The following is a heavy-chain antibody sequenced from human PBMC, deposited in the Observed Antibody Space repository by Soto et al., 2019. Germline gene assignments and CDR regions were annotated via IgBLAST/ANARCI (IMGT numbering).Heavy chain of an antibody. CDR3: ARVHRGGTVHNWFDP. CDR2: ISSSGSTI. J-gene: IGHJ5*02. V-gene: IGHV3-48*03. CDR1: GFTFSSYE. D-gene: IGHD4-4*01. Sequence: EVQLVESGGGLVQPGGSLRLSCAASGFTFSSYEMNWVRQAPGKGLEWVSYISSSGSTIYYADSVKGRFTISRDNAKNSLYLQMNSLRAEDTAVYYCARVHRGGTVHNWFDPWGQGTLVTVSS.